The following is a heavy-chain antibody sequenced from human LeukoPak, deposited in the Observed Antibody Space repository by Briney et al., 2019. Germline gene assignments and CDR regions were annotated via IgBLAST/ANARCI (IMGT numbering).Heavy chain of an antibody. D-gene: IGHD3-22*01. J-gene: IGHJ4*02. CDR3: ARVGADYYDSSGYYSFDY. CDR2: IYHSGST. Sequence: SETLSLTCTVSGYSISSGYYWGWIRQPPGKGLEWIGSIYHSGSTYYNPSLKSRVTISVDTSKNQFSLKLSSVTAADTAVYYCARVGADYYDSSGYYSFDYWGQGTLVTVSS. V-gene: IGHV4-38-2*02. CDR1: GYSISSGYY.